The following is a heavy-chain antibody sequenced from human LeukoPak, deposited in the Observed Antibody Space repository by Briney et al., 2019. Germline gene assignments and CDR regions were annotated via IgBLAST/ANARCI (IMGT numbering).Heavy chain of an antibody. D-gene: IGHD3-3*01. V-gene: IGHV3-9*01. J-gene: IGHJ4*02. Sequence: GGSLRLSCAASGFSFDDYAMHWVRQAPGKGLEWVAGISWNSGSIDYVDSVKGRFTISRDNAKNSLYLQMNSLRAEDTAVYYCARDHYDFWSGYYWFDYWGQGTLVTVSS. CDR1: GFSFDDYA. CDR3: ARDHYDFWSGYYWFDY. CDR2: ISWNSGSI.